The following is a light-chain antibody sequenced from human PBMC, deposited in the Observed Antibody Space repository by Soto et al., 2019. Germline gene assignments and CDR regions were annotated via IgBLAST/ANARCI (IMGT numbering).Light chain of an antibody. J-gene: IGKJ4*01. CDR3: QQRSNWPLT. Sequence: EIVLTQSPATLSLSPGERATLSCRASQSVSSYLAWYQQKPGQAPRLLIYDASNRATGIPPRFSGSGSETDFTLTISSLEPEDFAVYCCQQRSNWPLTFGGGTKVEIK. CDR1: QSVSSY. V-gene: IGKV3-11*01. CDR2: DAS.